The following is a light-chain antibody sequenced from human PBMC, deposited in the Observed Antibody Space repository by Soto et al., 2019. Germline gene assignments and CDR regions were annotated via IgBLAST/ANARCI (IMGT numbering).Light chain of an antibody. CDR2: NXS. J-gene: IGKJ1*01. Sequence: DIQMTRSHSTLSASVGYRVIITCRARHSISSRFAWYQQKPGKAPKLXIANXSSLERGGPSRLSGSGSGTEFTLTISSLHPHYFATYYFQQYKSDSRAFGHGTKVDIK. CDR1: HSISSR. CDR3: QQYKSDSRA. V-gene: IGKV1-5*01.